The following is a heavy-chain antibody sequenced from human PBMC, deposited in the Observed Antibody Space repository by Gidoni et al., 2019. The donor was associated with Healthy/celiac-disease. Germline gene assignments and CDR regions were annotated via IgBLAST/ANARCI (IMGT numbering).Heavy chain of an antibody. V-gene: IGHV3-23*01. Sequence: FSSYAMSWVRQAPGKGLEWVSAISGSGGSTYYADSVKGRFTISRDNSKNTLYLQMNSLRAEDTAVYYCAKDIGTTIFGVVRGWFDPWGQGTLVTVSS. CDR1: FSSYA. CDR2: ISGSGGST. D-gene: IGHD3-3*01. J-gene: IGHJ5*02. CDR3: AKDIGTTIFGVVRGWFDP.